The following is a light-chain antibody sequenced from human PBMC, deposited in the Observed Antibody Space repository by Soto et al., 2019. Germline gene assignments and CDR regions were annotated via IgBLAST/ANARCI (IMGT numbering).Light chain of an antibody. CDR3: AAWDDSLSGVV. CDR1: SSNIGSNF. J-gene: IGLJ2*01. CDR2: RND. Sequence: QLVLTQPPSASGTPGQRVTFSYSGSSSNIGSNFVFWYQQLPGTAPKLLVYRNDQRPAGVPDRLSGSKSGTSASLAISGLRSEDEADYYCAAWDDSLSGVVFGGGTKLTVL. V-gene: IGLV1-47*01.